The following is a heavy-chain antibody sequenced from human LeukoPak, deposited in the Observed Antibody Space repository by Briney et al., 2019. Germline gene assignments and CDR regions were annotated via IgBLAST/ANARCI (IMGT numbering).Heavy chain of an antibody. V-gene: IGHV3-30*18. CDR3: AKDLDVVVPAAITLLFDY. CDR1: GFTFSNYG. Sequence: GGALRLSCAASGFTFSNYGMHWVRQAPGKGRDWVAGISYDGSNKYYADSVNGRFTISRDNSKYALYLQMNRLRAEATAVYYCAKDLDVVVPAAITLLFDYWGRGTLVTVSS. CDR2: ISYDGSNK. J-gene: IGHJ4*02. D-gene: IGHD2-2*01.